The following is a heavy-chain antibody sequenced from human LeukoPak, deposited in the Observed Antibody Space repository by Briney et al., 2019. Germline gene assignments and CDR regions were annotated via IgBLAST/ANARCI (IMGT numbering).Heavy chain of an antibody. J-gene: IGHJ4*02. CDR2: INHSGST. D-gene: IGHD3-9*01. V-gene: IGHV4-34*01. CDR3: ARVSYDILTGYLNPSDEFDY. CDR1: GGSFSGYY. Sequence: PSETLSLTCAVYGGSFSGYYWSWIRQPPGKGLEWIGEINHSGSTNYNPSLKSRVTISVDTSKNQFSLKLSSVTAADTAVYYCARVSYDILTGYLNPSDEFDYWGQGTLVTVSS.